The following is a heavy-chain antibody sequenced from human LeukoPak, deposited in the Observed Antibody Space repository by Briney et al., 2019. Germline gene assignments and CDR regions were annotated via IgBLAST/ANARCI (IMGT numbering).Heavy chain of an antibody. V-gene: IGHV3-48*03. CDR3: ARVWWFGELSYGSDP. CDR1: GFTFSSYE. J-gene: IGHJ5*02. Sequence: GGSLRLSCAASGFTFSSYEMNWVRQAPGKGLEWVSYISSSGSTIYYADSVKGRFTISRDNAKNSLYLQMNSLRAEDTAVYYCARVWWFGELSYGSDPWGQGTLVTVSS. D-gene: IGHD3-10*01. CDR2: ISSSGSTI.